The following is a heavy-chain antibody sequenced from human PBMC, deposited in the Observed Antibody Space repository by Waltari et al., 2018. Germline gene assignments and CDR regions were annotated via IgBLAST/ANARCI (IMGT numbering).Heavy chain of an antibody. V-gene: IGHV7-4-1*02. Sequence: VQLVQSGAEVKKPGSSVKVSCKASGGTFRSYAISWVRQAPGQGLEWMGWINTNTGNPTDAQGFTGRFVFSLDTSVSTAYLQISSLKAEDTAVYYCARGDYPDYYYGMDVWGQGTTVTVSS. CDR3: ARGDYPDYYYGMDV. J-gene: IGHJ6*02. CDR2: INTNTGNP. CDR1: GGTFRSYA. D-gene: IGHD4-17*01.